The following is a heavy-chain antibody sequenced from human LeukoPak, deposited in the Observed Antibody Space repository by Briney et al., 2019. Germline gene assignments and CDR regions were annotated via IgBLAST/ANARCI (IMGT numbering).Heavy chain of an antibody. Sequence: GGSLRLSCAASGFTFSSYSMSWVRQAPGKGLEWVSCISSGSTYTYYADSVKGRFTISRDNAKNSLYLLMNSLRAEDTAAYYCARDFDYYGSGSYDPRYYGMDVWGQGTTVTVSS. J-gene: IGHJ6*02. CDR2: ISSGSTYT. CDR1: GFTFSSYS. D-gene: IGHD3-10*01. V-gene: IGHV3-21*01. CDR3: ARDFDYYGSGSYDPRYYGMDV.